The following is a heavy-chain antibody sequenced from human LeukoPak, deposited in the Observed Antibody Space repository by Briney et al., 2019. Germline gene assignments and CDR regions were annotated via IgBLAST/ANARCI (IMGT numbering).Heavy chain of an antibody. CDR2: ISSSGSTI. V-gene: IGHV3-48*03. CDR3: ARSGSFSGWYGVSFDY. CDR1: GFTFSSYE. Sequence: GGSLRLSCAASGFTFSSYEMNWVRQAPGKGLEWVSYISSSGSTIYYAESVKGQFTISRDNAKNSLYLQLISLRAEDTAVYYCARSGSFSGWYGVSFDYWGQGTLVTVPS. J-gene: IGHJ4*02. D-gene: IGHD6-19*01.